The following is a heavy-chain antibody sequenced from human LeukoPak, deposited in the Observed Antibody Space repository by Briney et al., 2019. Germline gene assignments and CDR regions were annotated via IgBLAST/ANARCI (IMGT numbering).Heavy chain of an antibody. V-gene: IGHV1-18*01. Sequence: ASVKLSCTASGYTFTSYGISWARQAPGQGLEWVGWISAYNGNTNYAQKLQGRVTMTTDTSTSTPYMELRSLRADDTAVYYCARDPVGLDYWGQGTLVTVSS. CDR1: GYTFTSYG. J-gene: IGHJ4*02. CDR2: ISAYNGNT. CDR3: ARDPVGLDY.